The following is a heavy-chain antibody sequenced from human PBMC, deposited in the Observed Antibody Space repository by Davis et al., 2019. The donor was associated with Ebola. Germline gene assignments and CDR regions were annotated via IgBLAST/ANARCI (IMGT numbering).Heavy chain of an antibody. J-gene: IGHJ4*02. D-gene: IGHD5-18*01. Sequence: ASVKVSCKASGYTFTSYDINWVRQATGQGLEWMGWITAHNGNTKYAQKVQGRVTMTTDTSTSTAYLDLRSLRSEDTAVYYCARESGEHTSMAKPFDYWGQGTLVTVSS. V-gene: IGHV1-18*01. CDR1: GYTFTSYD. CDR3: ARESGEHTSMAKPFDY. CDR2: ITAHNGNT.